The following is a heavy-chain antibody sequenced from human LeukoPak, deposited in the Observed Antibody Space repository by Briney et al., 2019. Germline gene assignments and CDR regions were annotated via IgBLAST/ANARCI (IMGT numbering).Heavy chain of an antibody. Sequence: GGSLRLSCSASGFSFITDGMSWVRQAPGKGLEWVSGILGLGGASRTYYADSVKGRFTISRDNSKNTLYLQMNSLRAEDTAVYYCAHGTMYQLDYWGQGTLVTVSS. CDR3: AHGTMYQLDY. D-gene: IGHD2-2*01. CDR1: GFSFITDG. CDR2: ILGLGGASRT. J-gene: IGHJ4*02. V-gene: IGHV3-23*01.